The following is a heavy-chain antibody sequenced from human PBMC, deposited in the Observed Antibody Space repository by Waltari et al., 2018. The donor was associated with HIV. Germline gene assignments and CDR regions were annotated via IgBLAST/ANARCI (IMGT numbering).Heavy chain of an antibody. Sequence: VNLVGSGGGLVRPGRYLGLAWAAAGFTFGPYQISGIRQAPGKGLEWISSINTGGSTIYYADSVKGRFTISSDNAKNSLFLQVDNLRGEDAAVYYCARSRYGGYVYPTHFDYWGQGSLVTVSS. J-gene: IGHJ4*02. D-gene: IGHD5-12*01. CDR2: INTGGSTI. CDR1: GFTFGPYQ. CDR3: ARSRYGGYVYPTHFDY. V-gene: IGHV3-11*01.